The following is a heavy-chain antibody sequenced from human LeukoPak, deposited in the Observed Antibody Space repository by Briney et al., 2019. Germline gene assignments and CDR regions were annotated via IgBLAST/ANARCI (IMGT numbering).Heavy chain of an antibody. CDR1: GYTFTSYG. CDR2: ISAYNGNT. V-gene: IGHV1-18*01. D-gene: IGHD5-24*01. Sequence: ASVKVSCKASGYTFTSYGISWVRQAPGQGLEWMGWISAYNGNTNYAQKLQGRVTMTTDTSTSTAYMELRSLSSDDTAVYYCARDTMVEMATIVVFDYWGQGTLVTVSS. CDR3: ARDTMVEMATIVVFDY. J-gene: IGHJ4*02.